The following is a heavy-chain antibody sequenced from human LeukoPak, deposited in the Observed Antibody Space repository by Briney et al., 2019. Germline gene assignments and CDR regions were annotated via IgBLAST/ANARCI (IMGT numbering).Heavy chain of an antibody. V-gene: IGHV4-59*01. CDR2: IYYSGST. CDR1: GGSISSYY. Sequence: SETLSLTCTVSGGSISSYYWSWIRQPPGKGLEWIGYIYYSGSTNYNPSLKSRVTISVDTSKNQFSLKLSSVTAADTAVYYCARELRFYNWFDPWGQGTLVTVSS. J-gene: IGHJ5*02. CDR3: ARELRFYNWFDP. D-gene: IGHD3-3*01.